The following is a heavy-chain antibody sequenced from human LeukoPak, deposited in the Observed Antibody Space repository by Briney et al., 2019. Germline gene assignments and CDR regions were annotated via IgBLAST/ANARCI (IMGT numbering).Heavy chain of an antibody. CDR1: GGSFSGYY. Sequence: PSETLSLTCAVYGGSFSGYYWSWIRQPPGKGLEWIGEINHSGSTNYNPSLKSRVTISVDTSKNQFSPKLSSVTAADTAVYYCARSRWYYDFWSGPNAFDIWGQGTMVTVSS. CDR2: INHSGST. J-gene: IGHJ3*02. V-gene: IGHV4-34*01. D-gene: IGHD3-3*01. CDR3: ARSRWYYDFWSGPNAFDI.